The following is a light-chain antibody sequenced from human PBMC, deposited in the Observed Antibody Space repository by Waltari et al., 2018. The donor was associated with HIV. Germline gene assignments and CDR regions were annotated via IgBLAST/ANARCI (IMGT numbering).Light chain of an antibody. CDR1: ALPKKY. CDR2: KDS. Sequence: YELTQPPSVSVSPGQTARIPCPGDALPKKYVYWYQQRPGQAPVLVIYKDSERPSGIPERFSGSSSGTTVTLTISGVQAEDEADYYCQSADSSGSYVFGTGTTVTVL. CDR3: QSADSSGSYV. V-gene: IGLV3-25*03. J-gene: IGLJ1*01.